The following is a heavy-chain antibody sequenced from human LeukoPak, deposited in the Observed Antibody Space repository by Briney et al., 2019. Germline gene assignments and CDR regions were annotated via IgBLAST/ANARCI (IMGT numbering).Heavy chain of an antibody. J-gene: IGHJ4*02. CDR2: IYYSGTT. CDR3: ARGVYIAAAQYGY. CDR1: GGSISSYY. D-gene: IGHD6-13*01. Sequence: SETLSLTRTVSGGSISSYYWSWIRQPPGKGLEWIGYIYYSGTTNYNPSLKSRVTVSVDTSKNQFSLKLSSVTAADTAVYYCARGVYIAAAQYGYWGQGTLVTVSS. V-gene: IGHV4-59*01.